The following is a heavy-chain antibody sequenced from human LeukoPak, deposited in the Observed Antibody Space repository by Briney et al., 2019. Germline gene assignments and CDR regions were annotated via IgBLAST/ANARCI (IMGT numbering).Heavy chain of an antibody. J-gene: IGHJ4*02. CDR3: ALGEPRPPFDY. V-gene: IGHV3-21*01. D-gene: IGHD1-26*01. Sequence: GGSLRLSCAASGFTFSSYSMNWVRQAPGKGLEWVSSISSSSSYIYYADSVKGRFTISRDNAKNSLYLQMNSLRAEDTAVYYCALGEPRPPFDYWGRGNLVTVPS. CDR1: GFTFSSYS. CDR2: ISSSSSYI.